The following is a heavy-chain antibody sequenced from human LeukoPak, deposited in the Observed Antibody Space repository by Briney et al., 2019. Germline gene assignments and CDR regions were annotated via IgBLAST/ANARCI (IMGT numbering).Heavy chain of an antibody. CDR2: ISSSSSYI. D-gene: IGHD2-15*01. CDR1: SFTFSSYK. V-gene: IGHV3-21*01. Sequence: PGGSLRLSCAASSFTFSSYKVNWVRQAPGQGLEWVSSISSSSSYIYYADSVKGRFTISRDNARNSLYLQMNSLGAEDTAVYYCARESGSGEFDYWGQGTLVTVSS. J-gene: IGHJ4*02. CDR3: ARESGSGEFDY.